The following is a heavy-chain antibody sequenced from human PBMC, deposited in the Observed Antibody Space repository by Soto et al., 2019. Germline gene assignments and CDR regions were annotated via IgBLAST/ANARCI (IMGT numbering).Heavy chain of an antibody. D-gene: IGHD6-25*01. Sequence: PSETXSLTCTVSGGPISSYYWSWIRQPPGKGLEWIGYIYYSGSTNYNPSLKSRVTISVDTSKNQFSLKLSSVTAADTAVYYCARWGKRLSSGNFDYWGQGTLVTVSS. CDR1: GGPISSYY. CDR2: IYYSGST. J-gene: IGHJ4*02. CDR3: ARWGKRLSSGNFDY. V-gene: IGHV4-59*01.